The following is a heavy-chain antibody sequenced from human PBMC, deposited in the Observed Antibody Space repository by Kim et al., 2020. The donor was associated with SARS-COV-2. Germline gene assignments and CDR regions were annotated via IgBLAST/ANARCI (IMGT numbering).Heavy chain of an antibody. J-gene: IGHJ6*02. Sequence: SETLSLTCTVSGGSISSSSYYWGWIRQPPGKGLEWIGSIYYSGSTYYNPSLKSRVTISVDTSKNQFSLKLSSVTAADTAVYYCARQRLNYYGSGSRRRADYGMDVWGQGTTVTVSS. CDR3: ARQRLNYYGSGSRRRADYGMDV. CDR1: GGSISSSSYY. CDR2: IYYSGST. D-gene: IGHD3-10*01. V-gene: IGHV4-39*01.